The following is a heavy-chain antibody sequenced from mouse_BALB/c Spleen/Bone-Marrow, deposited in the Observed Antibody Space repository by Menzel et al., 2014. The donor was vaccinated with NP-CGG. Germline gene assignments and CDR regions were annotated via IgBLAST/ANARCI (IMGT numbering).Heavy chain of an antibody. CDR3: AREGDYDYAWFAY. Sequence: VQLQQSGPEVVKPGASMKMSCKASGYSFTGYTMNWVKQSHGKNLEWIGLINPYNGGTHYNQKFKGKATLTVDKSSSTAYMERLSLTSEDSAVYYCAREGDYDYAWFAYWGQGTLITVSA. CDR2: INPYNGGT. D-gene: IGHD2-4*01. V-gene: IGHV1-37*01. J-gene: IGHJ3*01. CDR1: GYSFTGYT.